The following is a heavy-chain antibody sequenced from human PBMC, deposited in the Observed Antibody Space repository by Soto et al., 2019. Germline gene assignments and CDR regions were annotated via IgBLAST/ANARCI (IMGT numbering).Heavy chain of an antibody. CDR3: GGRRDGYGNPDAFDI. Sequence: GESLKISCQGSGYSFTTHWIGWVRQMPGKGLEWMGIIYPGDSDTRYSPSFQGQVTISADKSISTAYLQWSSLKASDTAKYYCGGRRDGYGNPDAFDIWGQGTMVTVSS. V-gene: IGHV5-51*01. CDR1: GYSFTTHW. CDR2: IYPGDSDT. D-gene: IGHD5-12*01. J-gene: IGHJ3*02.